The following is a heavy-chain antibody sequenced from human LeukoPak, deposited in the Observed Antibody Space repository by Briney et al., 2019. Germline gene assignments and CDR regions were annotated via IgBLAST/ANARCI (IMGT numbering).Heavy chain of an antibody. CDR3: ARDMMAAATSYFDY. D-gene: IGHD2-15*01. CDR1: GFTFSSYG. Sequence: PGRSLRLSCAASGFTFSSYGMHWVRQAPGKGLEWVAVISYDGSNKYYADSVKGRFTISRDNAKNSLYLQMNSLKAEDTAIYYCARDMMAAATSYFDYWGQGALSPSPQ. CDR2: ISYDGSNK. J-gene: IGHJ4*02. V-gene: IGHV3-30*03.